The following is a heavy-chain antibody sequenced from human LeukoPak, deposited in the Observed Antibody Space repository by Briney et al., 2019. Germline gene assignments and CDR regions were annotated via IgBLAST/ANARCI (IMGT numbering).Heavy chain of an antibody. CDR1: GGSISSSSYY. Sequence: SETLSLTCTVSGGSISSSSYYWGWIRQPPGKGLEWIGSIYYSGSTYYNPSLKSRVTISVKTSKNQFSLKLSSVTAADTAVYYCARVTGYMIEDYFDYWGQGTLVTVSS. CDR2: IYYSGST. CDR3: ARVTGYMIEDYFDY. D-gene: IGHD3-22*01. J-gene: IGHJ4*02. V-gene: IGHV4-39*07.